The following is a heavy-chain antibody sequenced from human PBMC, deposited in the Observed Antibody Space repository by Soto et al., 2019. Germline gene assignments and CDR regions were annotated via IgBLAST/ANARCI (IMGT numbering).Heavy chain of an antibody. D-gene: IGHD5-12*01. J-gene: IGHJ4*02. CDR2: INAGNGDT. Sequence: GASVKVSCKASGYTFTSYAMHWVRQAPGQNLEWMAWINAGNGDTEYSQKFQGRVTITRDTSASAVYMELSGLRSEDTALYYCARDLSRGYAADYWGQGTLVTVSS. CDR1: GYTFTSYA. V-gene: IGHV1-3*01. CDR3: ARDLSRGYAADY.